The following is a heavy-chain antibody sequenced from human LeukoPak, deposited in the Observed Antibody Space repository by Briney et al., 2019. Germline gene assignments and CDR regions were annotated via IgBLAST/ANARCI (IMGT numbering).Heavy chain of an antibody. Sequence: GGSLRLSCAASGFTLSSYSMNWVRQAPGKGLEWVSSISSSSSYIYYADSVKGRFTISRDNSKNTLYLQMNSLRAEDTAVYYCAKDRGDGYIDYWGQGTLVTVSS. V-gene: IGHV3-21*01. D-gene: IGHD3-10*01. CDR3: AKDRGDGYIDY. CDR2: ISSSSSYI. J-gene: IGHJ4*02. CDR1: GFTLSSYS.